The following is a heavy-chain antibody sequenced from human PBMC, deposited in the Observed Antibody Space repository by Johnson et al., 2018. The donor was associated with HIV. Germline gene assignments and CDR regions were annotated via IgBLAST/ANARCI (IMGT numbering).Heavy chain of an antibody. CDR1: GFTLHDHA. J-gene: IGHJ3*02. CDR3: ARGSRYTYDNDDAHLLHAFDI. CDR2: ISYDGSNK. Sequence: QVQLVESGGGVVQPGGSLRLSCAASGFTLHDHAMHWVRQAPGKGLEWVAVISYDGSNKYYADSVKGRFTISRDNSKNTLYLQMNSLRAEDTAVYYCARGSRYTYDNDDAHLLHAFDIWVQGTMVTVSS. D-gene: IGHD3-22*01. V-gene: IGHV3-30*03.